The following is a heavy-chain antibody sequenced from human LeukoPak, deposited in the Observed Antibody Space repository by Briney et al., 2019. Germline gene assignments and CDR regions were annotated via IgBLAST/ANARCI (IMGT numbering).Heavy chain of an antibody. CDR3: ARADTAMTDAFDI. Sequence: VRSLRLSCAASGFTFSSYAMHWVRQAPGKGLEWVAVISYDGSNKYYADSVKGRFTISRDNSKNTLYLQMNSLRAEDTAVYYCARADTAMTDAFDIWGQGTMVTVSS. CDR2: ISYDGSNK. J-gene: IGHJ3*02. CDR1: GFTFSSYA. V-gene: IGHV3-30-3*01. D-gene: IGHD5-18*01.